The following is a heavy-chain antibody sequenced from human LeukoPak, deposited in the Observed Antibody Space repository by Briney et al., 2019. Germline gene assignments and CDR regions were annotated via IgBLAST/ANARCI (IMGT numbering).Heavy chain of an antibody. V-gene: IGHV4-34*01. CDR3: ARGRYLTTLGGAAAGFLDN. J-gene: IGHJ4*02. CDR2: INHTGNT. Sequence: SETLSLTCAVNGGSFSGYYWNWIRQPPGKRLEWIGEINHTGNTNYNPSLKRRVTISVDTSQKQFSLRLNSLTAADTAVYYCARGRYLTTLGGAAAGFLDNWGQGTLVTVSS. D-gene: IGHD6-13*01. CDR1: GGSFSGYY.